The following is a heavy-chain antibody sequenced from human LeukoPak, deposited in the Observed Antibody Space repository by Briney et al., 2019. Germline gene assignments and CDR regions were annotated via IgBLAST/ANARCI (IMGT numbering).Heavy chain of an antibody. Sequence: KFGGSLKISCKGSGYSFTSYWIGWVRQMPGKGLEWMGILYPGDSDTRYSPSFQGQVTISADKSISTAYLQWSSLKASDTAMYYCARTGSYSSSWYFDYWGQGTLVTVSS. CDR2: LYPGDSDT. CDR1: GYSFTSYW. J-gene: IGHJ4*02. D-gene: IGHD6-13*01. V-gene: IGHV5-51*01. CDR3: ARTGSYSSSWYFDY.